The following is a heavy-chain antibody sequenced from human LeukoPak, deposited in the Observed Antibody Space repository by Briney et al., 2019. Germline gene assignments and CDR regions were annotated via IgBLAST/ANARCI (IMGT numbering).Heavy chain of an antibody. CDR1: GFTFSSYS. Sequence: GGSLRLSCAASGFTFSSYSMNWVRQAPGKGLEWVSYISSSSSTIYYADSVKGRFTISRDNAKNSLYLQMISLRDEDTAVYYCARVPVVVAATKYYYYGMDVWGQGTTVTVSS. CDR3: ARVPVVVAATKYYYYGMDV. V-gene: IGHV3-48*02. CDR2: ISSSSSTI. D-gene: IGHD2-15*01. J-gene: IGHJ6*02.